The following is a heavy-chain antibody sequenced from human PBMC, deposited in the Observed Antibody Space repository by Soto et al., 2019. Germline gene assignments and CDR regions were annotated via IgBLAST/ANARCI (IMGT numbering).Heavy chain of an antibody. CDR2: ISSSGSTI. CDR3: ARDLSPKYSSSWYE. CDR1: GFTFSSYE. D-gene: IGHD6-13*01. Sequence: SGGSLRLSCAASGFTFSSYEMNWVRQAPGKGLEWVSYISSSGSTIYYADSVKGRFTISRDNAKNSLYLQMNSLRAEDTAVYYCARDLSPKYSSSWYEWGQGTLVTVSS. V-gene: IGHV3-48*03. J-gene: IGHJ4*02.